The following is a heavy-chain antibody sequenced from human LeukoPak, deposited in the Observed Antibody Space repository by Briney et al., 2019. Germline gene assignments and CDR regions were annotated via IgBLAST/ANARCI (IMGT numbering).Heavy chain of an antibody. CDR2: ISAYNGNT. V-gene: IGHV1-18*04. Sequence: ASVKVSCKASGYTFTGYSMHWVRQAPGQGLEWMGWISAYNGNTNYAQKLQGRVTMTTDTSTSTAYMELRSLRSDDTAVYYCARVEDIVVPYYFDYWGQGTLVTVSS. CDR3: ARVEDIVVPYYFDY. CDR1: GYTFTGYS. J-gene: IGHJ4*02. D-gene: IGHD2-15*01.